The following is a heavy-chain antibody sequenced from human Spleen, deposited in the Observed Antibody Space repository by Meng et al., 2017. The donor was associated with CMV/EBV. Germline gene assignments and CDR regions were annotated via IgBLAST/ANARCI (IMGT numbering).Heavy chain of an antibody. V-gene: IGHV1-2*02. CDR3: ARDYQLMQGLDY. CDR1: GYTFTGYY. CDR2: IHPNSGGT. D-gene: IGHD2-2*01. J-gene: IGHJ4*02. Sequence: ASVKVSCKSSGYTFTGYYIHWVRQAPGQGLEWMGWIHPNSGGTNYAQKFQGRVTMTSDTSINTAYMELSSLRSDDTAVYYCARDYQLMQGLDYWGQGTLVTVSS.